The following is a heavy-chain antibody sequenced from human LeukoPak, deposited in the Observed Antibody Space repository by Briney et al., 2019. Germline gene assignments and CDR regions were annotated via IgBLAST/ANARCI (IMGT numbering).Heavy chain of an antibody. V-gene: IGHV1-46*01. CDR1: GYTYTSYY. Sequence: ASVKVSCKASGYTYTSYYMHWVRQAPGQGLEWMGIINPSGGSTSYAQKFQGRVTMTRDTSTSTIYMELSSLRSEDTAVYYCARDLEQQLVIDYWGQGTLVTVSS. J-gene: IGHJ4*02. CDR2: INPSGGST. CDR3: ARDLEQQLVIDY. D-gene: IGHD6-13*01.